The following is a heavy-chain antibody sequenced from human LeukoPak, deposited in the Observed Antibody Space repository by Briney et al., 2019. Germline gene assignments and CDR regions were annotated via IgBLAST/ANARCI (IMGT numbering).Heavy chain of an antibody. J-gene: IGHJ1*01. Sequence: GSLRLSCAASGFTFSSYGMSWVRQAPGKGLEWVSAISGSGGSTYYADSVKGRFTISRDNSKNTLYLQMNSLRAEDTAVYYCATYSSLNRREFQYWGQGTLLTVSS. CDR2: ISGSGGST. D-gene: IGHD3-22*01. CDR1: GFTFSSYG. CDR3: ATYSSLNRREFQY. V-gene: IGHV3-23*01.